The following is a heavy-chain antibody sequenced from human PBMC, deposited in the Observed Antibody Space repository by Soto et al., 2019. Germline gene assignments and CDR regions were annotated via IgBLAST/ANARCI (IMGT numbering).Heavy chain of an antibody. CDR1: GFTFSNYW. V-gene: IGHV3-23*01. CDR3: AKDSCSSISCYVDY. Sequence: PGGSLRLSCAGSGFTFSNYWMHWVRQVPGKGLEWVSGISGSGDSTSYADSVKGRFTISRDNSKNTLSLQMNSLRAEDTAVYYCAKDSCSSISCYVDYWGQGTLVTVSS. D-gene: IGHD2-2*01. CDR2: ISGSGDST. J-gene: IGHJ4*02.